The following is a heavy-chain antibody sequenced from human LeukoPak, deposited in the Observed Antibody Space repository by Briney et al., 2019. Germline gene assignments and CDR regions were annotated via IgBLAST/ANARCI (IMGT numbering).Heavy chain of an antibody. D-gene: IGHD5-24*01. CDR3: AKGRARDGYIY. V-gene: IGHV3-23*01. Sequence: GGSLRLSCAASGITFTTYATTWVRQAPGKGLEWVSSLSDSGDNTYYADSVKGRFTISRDNSKNTLYLQMNGLRAEDTATYYCAKGRARDGYIYWGQGILVTVSS. J-gene: IGHJ4*02. CDR1: GITFTTYA. CDR2: LSDSGDNT.